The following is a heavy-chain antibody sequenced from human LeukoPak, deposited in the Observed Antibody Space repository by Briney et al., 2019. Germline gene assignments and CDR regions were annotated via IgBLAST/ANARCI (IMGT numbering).Heavy chain of an antibody. J-gene: IGHJ4*02. CDR2: IRYDGSNK. Sequence: GGSLRLSCAASGFTFSSYGMRWVRQAPGKGLEWAAFIRYDGSNKYYADSVKGRFTISRDNSKNTLYLQMNSLRAEDTAVYYCAKDRVGDYSTFFDYWGQGTLVTVSS. D-gene: IGHD4-11*01. CDR1: GFTFSSYG. V-gene: IGHV3-30*02. CDR3: AKDRVGDYSTFFDY.